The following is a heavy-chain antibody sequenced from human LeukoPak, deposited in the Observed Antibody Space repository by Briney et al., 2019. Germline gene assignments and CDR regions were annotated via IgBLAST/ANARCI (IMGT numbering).Heavy chain of an antibody. Sequence: GGSLRLSCVTSGFTIDDYGMNWVRQAPGKGLEWVSGITWNGATTVYADSVKGRFTISRDNAKNSLYLQMNSLKAEDTAFYYCARDLFYWGQGTLVTVSS. CDR2: ITWNGATT. J-gene: IGHJ4*02. CDR1: GFTIDDYG. V-gene: IGHV3-20*04. CDR3: ARDLFY.